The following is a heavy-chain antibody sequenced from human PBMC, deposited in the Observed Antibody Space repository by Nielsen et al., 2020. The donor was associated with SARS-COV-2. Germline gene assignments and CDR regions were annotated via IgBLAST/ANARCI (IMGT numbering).Heavy chain of an antibody. CDR3: ASELVPGYYGMDV. J-gene: IGHJ6*02. CDR1: GFTFSSYG. V-gene: IGHV3-33*01. Sequence: GGSLRLSCAASGFTFSSYGMKWVRQAPGKGLEWVAGIWYDGSNKYYADSVKGRFTISRDNSKNTLYLQMKRLRAEDTAVYYCASELVPGYYGMDVWGQGTTVTVSS. CDR2: IWYDGSNK. D-gene: IGHD6-13*01.